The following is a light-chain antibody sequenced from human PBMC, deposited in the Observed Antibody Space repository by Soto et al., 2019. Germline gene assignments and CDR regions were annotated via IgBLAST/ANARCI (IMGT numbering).Light chain of an antibody. CDR1: SSNIGAGYD. CDR2: GNS. Sequence: QSVLTQPPSVSGAPGQRVTISCTGSSSNIGAGYDVYWYQQLPGTAPKFLIYGNSNRPSGVPDRFSGSKSGTSASLAITGLQAEDEADYYCQSYDRSLSGWVFGGGTQLTVL. J-gene: IGLJ3*02. V-gene: IGLV1-40*01. CDR3: QSYDRSLSGWV.